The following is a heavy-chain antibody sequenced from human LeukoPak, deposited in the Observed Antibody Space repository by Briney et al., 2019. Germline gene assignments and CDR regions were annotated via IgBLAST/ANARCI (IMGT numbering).Heavy chain of an antibody. CDR1: GFTFSNYG. CDR2: MKCYGINK. CDR3: AKAEPYGSGSYYFH. D-gene: IGHD3-10*01. J-gene: IGHJ4*02. V-gene: IGHV3-33*06. Sequence: GGSLRLSCAASGFTFSNYGMHWVRQAPGKGLEWVAVMKCYGINKYYADSVKGPFTLSRDNSKNTLFLQMNRLRPEDTAVYYCAKAEPYGSGSYYFHWGQGTLVTVST.